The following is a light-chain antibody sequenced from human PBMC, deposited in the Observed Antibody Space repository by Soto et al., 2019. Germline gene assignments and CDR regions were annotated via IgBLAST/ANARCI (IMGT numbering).Light chain of an antibody. J-gene: IGLJ2*01. CDR2: DVT. Sequence: QSALTQPPSASGSPGQSATISCTGTSSDVGGYNYVSWYQQHPGKAPQLVIYDVTKRPSGVPDRFSGSKSGNTASLTVSGLQAEDEADYYCSSYGGSNNVIFGGGTQLTVL. CDR1: SSDVGGYNY. V-gene: IGLV2-8*01. CDR3: SSYGGSNNVI.